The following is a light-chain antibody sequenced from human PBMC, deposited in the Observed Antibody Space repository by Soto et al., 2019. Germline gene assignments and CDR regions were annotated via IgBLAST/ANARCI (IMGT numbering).Light chain of an antibody. CDR2: EVS. V-gene: IGLV2-8*01. Sequence: QSALTQPPSASGSPGQSVTISCTGTSSDVGGSNFVSWYQHHPGKAPKLIIYEVSKRPSGVPDRFSGSKSGNTASLTVSGLQAEDEADYYCSSYAGSNNVVFGGGTKVTVL. CDR3: SSYAGSNNVV. J-gene: IGLJ2*01. CDR1: SSDVGGSNF.